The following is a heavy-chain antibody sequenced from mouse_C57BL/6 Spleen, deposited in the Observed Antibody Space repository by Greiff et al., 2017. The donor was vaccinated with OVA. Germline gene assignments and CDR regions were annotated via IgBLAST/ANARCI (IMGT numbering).Heavy chain of an antibody. V-gene: IGHV5-17*01. J-gene: IGHJ1*03. D-gene: IGHD4-1*01. CDR3: ARRANWDVWYFDV. CDR1: GFTFSDYG. Sequence: EVQGVESGGGLVKPGGSLTLSCAASGFTFSDYGMHWVRQAPEKGLEWVAYISSGSSTIYYADTVKGRFTISRDNAKNTLFLQMTSLRSEDTAMYYCARRANWDVWYFDVWGTGTTVTVSS. CDR2: ISSGSSTI.